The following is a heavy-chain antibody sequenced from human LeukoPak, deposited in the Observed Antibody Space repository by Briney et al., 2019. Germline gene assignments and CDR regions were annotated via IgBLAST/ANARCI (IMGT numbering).Heavy chain of an antibody. Sequence: SETLSLTCTVSGGSIRSSDYYWRWIRQPPGKGLEWLGYIYYSGSTSYSPSLKSRVIISVDTSKNQFFLNLSSVTAADTAVYYCARDNPQDCRSSSCYFDAWGQGTLITVSS. J-gene: IGHJ5*02. CDR1: GGSIRSSDYY. CDR3: ARDNPQDCRSSSCYFDA. V-gene: IGHV4-30-4*08. CDR2: IYYSGST. D-gene: IGHD2-2*01.